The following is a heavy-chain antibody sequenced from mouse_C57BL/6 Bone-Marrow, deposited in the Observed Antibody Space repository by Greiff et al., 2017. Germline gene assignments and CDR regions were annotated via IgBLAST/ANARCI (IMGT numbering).Heavy chain of an antibody. Sequence: VQRVESGAELARPGASVKLSCKASGYTFTSYGISWVKQRTGQGLEWIGEIYPRSGNTYYNEKFKGKATLTADKSSSTAYMELRSLTSEDSAVYFCARGTTVDYFDDWGQGTTLTVSS. CDR2: IYPRSGNT. V-gene: IGHV1-81*01. CDR3: ARGTTVDYFDD. D-gene: IGHD1-1*01. J-gene: IGHJ2*01. CDR1: GYTFTSYG.